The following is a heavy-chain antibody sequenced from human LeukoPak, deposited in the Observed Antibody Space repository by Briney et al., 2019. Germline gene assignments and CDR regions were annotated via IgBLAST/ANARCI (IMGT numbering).Heavy chain of an antibody. Sequence: GGSLRLSCAASGSTFSSYSMNWVRQAPGKGLEWVSSISSSSSYIYYADSVKGRFTISRDNAKNSLYLQMNSLRAEDTAVYYCASLLGVIPSDYWGQGTLVTVSS. CDR2: ISSSSSYI. CDR1: GSTFSSYS. D-gene: IGHD3-10*01. CDR3: ASLLGVIPSDY. J-gene: IGHJ4*02. V-gene: IGHV3-21*01.